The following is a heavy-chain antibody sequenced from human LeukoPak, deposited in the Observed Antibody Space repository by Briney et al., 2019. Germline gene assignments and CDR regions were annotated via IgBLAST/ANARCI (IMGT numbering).Heavy chain of an antibody. D-gene: IGHD5/OR15-5a*01. J-gene: IGHJ4*02. V-gene: IGHV3-23*01. CDR1: GFTFSSYA. CDR2: IRGSGGST. Sequence: GGSLRLSCAASGFTFSSYAMSWVRQAPGKGLEWVSAIRGSGGSTYYADSVKGRFTISRDNSKNTLYLQMNSLRAEDTAVYYCAKDRLLIYDVFDYWGQGTLVTVSS. CDR3: AKDRLLIYDVFDY.